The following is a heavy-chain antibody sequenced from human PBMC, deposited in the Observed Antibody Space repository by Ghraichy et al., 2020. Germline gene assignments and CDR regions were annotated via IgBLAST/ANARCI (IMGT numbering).Heavy chain of an antibody. CDR1: GFTFSSYG. CDR2: ISYDGTNK. V-gene: IGHV3-30*03. Sequence: LRLSCAASGFTFSSYGIHWVRQAPGKGLEWVAVISYDGTNKFYGDSVKGRFTISRDNSKNTVFLQMNSLTGEDTAVYYCARDGVLVRGENFFDYWGQGTLVTVSS. D-gene: IGHD3-10*01. J-gene: IGHJ4*02. CDR3: ARDGVLVRGENFFDY.